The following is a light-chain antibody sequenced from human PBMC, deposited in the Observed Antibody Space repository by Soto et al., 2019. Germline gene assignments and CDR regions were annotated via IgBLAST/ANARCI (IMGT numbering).Light chain of an antibody. Sequence: QSALTQPPSASGSPGQSVAISCTGTASDIGGYSFVSWYQQHPGKATKLLIYDVNKRPSGVPDRLSGSKSGNTASLTVSWLQAEDEAEYYCSAHGGTNPYVFGTGTKVTVL. J-gene: IGLJ1*01. CDR2: DVN. CDR3: SAHGGTNPYV. CDR1: ASDIGGYSF. V-gene: IGLV2-8*01.